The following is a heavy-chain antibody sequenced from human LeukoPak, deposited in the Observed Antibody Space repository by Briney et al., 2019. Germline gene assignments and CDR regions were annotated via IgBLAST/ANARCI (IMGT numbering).Heavy chain of an antibody. Sequence: GGSLRLSCAASGFTFSNYAMSWVRQAPGKGLEWVSAISGSGVSTYYADSVKGRFTISRDNSKNTLYLQMNGLKAEDTAVYYCAKDPRGYYYGMDVWGKGTTVTVSS. CDR1: GFTFSNYA. CDR2: ISGSGVST. J-gene: IGHJ6*04. CDR3: AKDPRGYYYGMDV. D-gene: IGHD3-10*01. V-gene: IGHV3-23*01.